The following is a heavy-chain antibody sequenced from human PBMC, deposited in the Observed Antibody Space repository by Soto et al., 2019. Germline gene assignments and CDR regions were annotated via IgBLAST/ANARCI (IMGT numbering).Heavy chain of an antibody. Sequence: PGGSLRLSCAASGFTFSSYGMHWVRQAPGKGLEWVAVIWYDGSNKYYADSVKGRFTISRDNSKNTLYLQMNSLRAEDTAVYYCARSIAARLDYFDYWGQGTLVTVSS. CDR3: ARSIAARLDYFDY. D-gene: IGHD6-6*01. J-gene: IGHJ4*02. CDR2: IWYDGSNK. V-gene: IGHV3-33*01. CDR1: GFTFSSYG.